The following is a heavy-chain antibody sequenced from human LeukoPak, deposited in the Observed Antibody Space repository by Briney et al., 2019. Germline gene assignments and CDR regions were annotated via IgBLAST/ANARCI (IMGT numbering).Heavy chain of an antibody. Sequence: ASVKVSCKASGYTFTGYYIHWVRQAPGQGLEWMGWINPNSGDTDYAQKFQGRVTMTRDTSISTAYMELSRLRSDGTAVYFCARECSESYEVDSWGQGTLVTVSS. CDR3: ARECSESYEVDS. CDR2: INPNSGDT. J-gene: IGHJ4*02. CDR1: GYTFTGYY. D-gene: IGHD3-16*01. V-gene: IGHV1-2*02.